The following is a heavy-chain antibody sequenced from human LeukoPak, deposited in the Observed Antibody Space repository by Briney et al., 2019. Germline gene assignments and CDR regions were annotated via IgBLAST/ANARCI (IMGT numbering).Heavy chain of an antibody. CDR2: ISSSSSYI. D-gene: IGHD6-13*01. CDR1: GFTFSSYS. Sequence: GGSLRLSCAASGFTFSSYSMYWVRQAPGKGLEWVSSISSSSSYIYYADSVKGRFTISRDNAKNSLYLQMNSLRAEDTAVYYCASPGYSSSWPFDHWGQGILVTVSS. J-gene: IGHJ4*02. CDR3: ASPGYSSSWPFDH. V-gene: IGHV3-21*01.